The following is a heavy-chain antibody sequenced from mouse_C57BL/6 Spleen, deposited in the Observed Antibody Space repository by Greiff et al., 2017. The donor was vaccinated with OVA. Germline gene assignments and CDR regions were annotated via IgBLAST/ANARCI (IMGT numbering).Heavy chain of an antibody. CDR2: IYPRSGNT. CDR1: GYTFTSYG. Sequence: QVQLKQSGAELARPGASVKLSCKASGYTFTSYGISWVKQRTGQGLEWIGEIYPRSGNTYYNEKFKGKATLTADKSSSTAYMELRSLTSEDSAVYFCARGNYDGSSYGYWGKGTTLTVSS. V-gene: IGHV1-81*01. J-gene: IGHJ2*01. D-gene: IGHD1-1*01. CDR3: ARGNYDGSSYGY.